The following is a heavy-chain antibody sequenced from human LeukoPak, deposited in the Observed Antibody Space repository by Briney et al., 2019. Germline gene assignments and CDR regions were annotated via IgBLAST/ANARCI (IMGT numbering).Heavy chain of an antibody. J-gene: IGHJ6*03. V-gene: IGHV3-23*01. Sequence: GGSLRLSCVASGFTFSSYAMSWVRQAPGKGLEWVSTISDSGDNTYYADSVKGRFTISRDNSKNTLYLQMNSLRAEDTAVYYCARDAAERQWLGYYYYYYYMDVWGKGTTVTVSS. CDR3: ARDAAERQWLGYYYYYYYMDV. D-gene: IGHD6-19*01. CDR1: GFTFSSYA. CDR2: ISDSGDNT.